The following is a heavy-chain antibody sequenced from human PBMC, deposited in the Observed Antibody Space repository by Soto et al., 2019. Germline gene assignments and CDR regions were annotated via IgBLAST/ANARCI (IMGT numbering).Heavy chain of an antibody. J-gene: IGHJ4*02. CDR1: GGSVSRGTSY. Sequence: SETLSLTCSVSGGSVSRGTSYWSWIRQTPGKGLEWIGYIYTSGSTEYNPSLKSRVTISVDTPKNQFSLMLGSVTAADTAVYYCARTGDLALPGSFDYWGQGTLVTVSS. CDR3: ARTGDLALPGSFDY. V-gene: IGHV4-61*01. CDR2: IYTSGST. D-gene: IGHD7-27*01.